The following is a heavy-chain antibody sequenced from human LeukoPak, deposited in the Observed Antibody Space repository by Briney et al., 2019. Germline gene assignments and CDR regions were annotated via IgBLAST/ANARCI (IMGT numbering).Heavy chain of an antibody. D-gene: IGHD3-3*01. Sequence: GGSLRLSCAASGFTFSSYSINWVRQAPGKGLEWVANIKQDGRERYYVDSVKGRFTISRDNAKNSLYLQMNSLRAEDTAVYYCARNEARTNQYYDFWSGYTYYFDYWGQGTLVTVSS. J-gene: IGHJ4*02. CDR2: IKQDGRER. V-gene: IGHV3-7*01. CDR3: ARNEARTNQYYDFWSGYTYYFDY. CDR1: GFTFSSYS.